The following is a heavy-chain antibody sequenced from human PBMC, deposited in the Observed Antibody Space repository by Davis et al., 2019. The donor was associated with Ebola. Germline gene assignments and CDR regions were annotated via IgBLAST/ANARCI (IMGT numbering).Heavy chain of an antibody. D-gene: IGHD3-22*01. Sequence: ASVQVSCKASGYTFTSYAMHWVRQAPGQRLEWMGWINAGNGNTKYSQKFQGRVTITRDTSASTAYMELSSLRSEDTAVYYCARDGFTYYYDSSGYYTAYYFDYWGQGTLVTVSS. CDR1: GYTFTSYA. J-gene: IGHJ4*02. CDR3: ARDGFTYYYDSSGYYTAYYFDY. CDR2: INAGNGNT. V-gene: IGHV1-3*01.